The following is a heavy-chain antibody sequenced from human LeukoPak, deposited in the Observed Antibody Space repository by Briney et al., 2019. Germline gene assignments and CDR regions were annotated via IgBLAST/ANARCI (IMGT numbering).Heavy chain of an antibody. CDR1: GYTFTGYY. Sequence: ASVKVSCKAPGYTFTGYYMHWVRQAPGQGLEWMGWINPNSGGTNYAQKFQGRVTMTRDTSISTAYMELSRLRSDDTAVYYCARGVEGSDSSSWYGYYYYYGMDVWGQGTTVTVSS. J-gene: IGHJ6*02. CDR2: INPNSGGT. CDR3: ARGVEGSDSSSWYGYYYYYGMDV. D-gene: IGHD6-13*01. V-gene: IGHV1-2*02.